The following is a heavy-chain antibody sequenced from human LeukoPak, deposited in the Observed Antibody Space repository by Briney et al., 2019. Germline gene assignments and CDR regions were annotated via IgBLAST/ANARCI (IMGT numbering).Heavy chain of an antibody. CDR1: GGTFSSYA. J-gene: IGHJ4*02. V-gene: IGHV1-69*13. CDR2: IIPIFGTA. D-gene: IGHD1-26*01. Sequence: SVKVSCKASGGTFSSYAISWVRQAPGQGLEWMGGIIPIFGTANYAQKFQGRVTITADESTSTAYMELSSLRSEDTAVYYCASSTNGWSYFDGLLVRGKRLDYWGQGTLVTVSS. CDR3: ASSTNGWSYFDGLLVRGKRLDY.